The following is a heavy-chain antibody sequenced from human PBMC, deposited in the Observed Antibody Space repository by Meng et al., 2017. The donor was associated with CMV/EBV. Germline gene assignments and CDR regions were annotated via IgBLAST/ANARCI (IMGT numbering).Heavy chain of an antibody. V-gene: IGHV1-46*01. CDR1: RTTFTSYY. D-gene: IGHD1-26*01. J-gene: IGHJ4*02. Sequence: LQLVPLGGEVKEPAPPVTLSCKASRTTFTSYYMHWVRQAPGQGLEWMGIINPSGGSTSYAQKFQGRVTMTRDTSTSTVYMELSSLRSEDTAVYYCARDGYSGSYGGDYWGQGTLVTVSS. CDR2: INPSGGST. CDR3: ARDGYSGSYGGDY.